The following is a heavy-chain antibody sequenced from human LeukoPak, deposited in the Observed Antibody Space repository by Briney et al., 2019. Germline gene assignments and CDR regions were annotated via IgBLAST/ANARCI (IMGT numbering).Heavy chain of an antibody. CDR2: ISWNSGNI. V-gene: IGHV3-9*01. Sequence: GRSLRLSCAASGFTFDDYAMHWVWQAPGKGLEWVSGISWNSGNIGYADSVKGRFIISRDNVKNSLYLQMNSLRAEDTALYYCVKGTRYDILTGYHNWGQGTLVTVSS. CDR1: GFTFDDYA. J-gene: IGHJ4*02. D-gene: IGHD3-9*01. CDR3: VKGTRYDILTGYHN.